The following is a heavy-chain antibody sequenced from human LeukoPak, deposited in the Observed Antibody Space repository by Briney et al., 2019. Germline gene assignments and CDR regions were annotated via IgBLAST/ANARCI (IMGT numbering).Heavy chain of an antibody. CDR2: IYPGDSDT. V-gene: IGHV5-51*01. Sequence: GETLKISCKGSGYTFTNYWIAWVRQMPGKGLEWMGIIYPGDSDTRYSPSFQGQVTISADKSTTTAYLQWSSLNASDTAMYFCARLADTTSWGQGTLVTVSS. D-gene: IGHD1-26*01. J-gene: IGHJ5*02. CDR3: ARLADTTS. CDR1: GYTFTNYW.